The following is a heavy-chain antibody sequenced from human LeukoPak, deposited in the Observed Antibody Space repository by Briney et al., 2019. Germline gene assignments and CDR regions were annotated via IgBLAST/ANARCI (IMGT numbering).Heavy chain of an antibody. D-gene: IGHD2-2*01. CDR1: GFTFSGCA. CDR2: IKQDGSDK. J-gene: IGHJ4*02. Sequence: PGGSQRLSCAVSGFTFSGCAMTWVRQGPGKGLEWVANIKQDGSDKYYVDSVKGRFTISRDNAKNSLFLQMNSLRAEDTAVYYCARVRCSSNSCFPDYWGQGTLVTVSS. V-gene: IGHV3-7*01. CDR3: ARVRCSSNSCFPDY.